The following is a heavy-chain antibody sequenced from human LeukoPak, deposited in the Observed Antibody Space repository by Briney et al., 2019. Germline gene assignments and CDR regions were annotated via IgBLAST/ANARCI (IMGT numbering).Heavy chain of an antibody. CDR1: GFXFSGYG. J-gene: IGHJ4*02. CDR3: AKDFHNRGFDY. CDR2: ASSDGSYK. V-gene: IGHV3-30*18. D-gene: IGHD1-14*01. Sequence: GRSLRLSCAGSGFXFSGYGIHWVRQAPGKGLEWLAVASSDGSYKYCADSVKGRFTIFRDNSKNTLSLQMNSLGPEDTAVYYCAKDFHNRGFDYWGQGTLVTVSS.